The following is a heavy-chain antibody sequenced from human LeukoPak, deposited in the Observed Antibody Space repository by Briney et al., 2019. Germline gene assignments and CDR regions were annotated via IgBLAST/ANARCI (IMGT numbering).Heavy chain of an antibody. D-gene: IGHD2-2*01. CDR1: GGTFSSYA. V-gene: IGHV1-69*13. CDR2: IIPIFGTA. CDR3: ARGAYCSSTSCYVYYFDY. J-gene: IGHJ4*02. Sequence: SVKVSCKASGGTFSSYAISWVRQAPGQGLEWMGGIIPIFGTANYAQKFQGRVTITADESTSTAYMELSSLRSEDTAVYYCARGAYCSSTSCYVYYFDYWGQGTLVTVSS.